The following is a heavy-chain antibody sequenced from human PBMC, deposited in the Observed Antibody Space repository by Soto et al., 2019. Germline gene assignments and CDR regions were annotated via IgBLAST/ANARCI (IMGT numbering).Heavy chain of an antibody. V-gene: IGHV1-2*02. CDR3: ARAQIPAAHRGYYYYGMDV. Sequence: ASVKVSCKASGYTFTGYYMNWVRQAPGQGLAWMGWINPNSGGTNYAQKFQGRVTMTRNTSIRTAYMELRGRRSDDKAVYYCARAQIPAAHRGYYYYGMDVWGQGTRVTVSS. CDR2: INPNSGGT. CDR1: GYTFTGYY. D-gene: IGHD6-25*01. J-gene: IGHJ6*02.